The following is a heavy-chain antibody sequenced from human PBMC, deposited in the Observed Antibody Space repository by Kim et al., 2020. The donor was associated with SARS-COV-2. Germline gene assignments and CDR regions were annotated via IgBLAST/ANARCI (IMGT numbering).Heavy chain of an antibody. CDR3: ARGSVVLGAKCYFDY. Sequence: SPSLRSRGTMSVDTSKNQFSLKMTSGTAADTAVYYCARGSVVLGAKCYFDYWGQGTLVSVSS. D-gene: IGHD2-21*01. J-gene: IGHJ4*02. V-gene: IGHV4-31*02.